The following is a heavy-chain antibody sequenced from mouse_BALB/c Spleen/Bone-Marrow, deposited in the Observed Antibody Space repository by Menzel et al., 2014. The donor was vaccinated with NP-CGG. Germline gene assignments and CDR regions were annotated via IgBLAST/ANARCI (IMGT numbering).Heavy chain of an antibody. CDR2: IDPANGNT. J-gene: IGHJ3*01. CDR1: GFNIKDTY. CDR3: AFYYYGSSLFAY. Sequence: VQLQQSGAELVKPGASVKLSCTASGFNIKDTYMHWVKQRPEQGLEWIERIDPANGNTKYDPKFQGKATITADTSSNTAYLQLSSLTSEDTAVYYCAFYYYGSSLFAYWGQGTLVTVSA. D-gene: IGHD1-1*01. V-gene: IGHV14-3*02.